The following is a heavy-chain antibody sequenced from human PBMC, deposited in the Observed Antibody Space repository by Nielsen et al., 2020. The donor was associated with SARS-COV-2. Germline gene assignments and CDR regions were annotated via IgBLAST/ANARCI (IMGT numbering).Heavy chain of an antibody. V-gene: IGHV3-15*01. CDR3: TTDLRCGGDCQYYYGMDV. CDR1: GFTFSNAW. D-gene: IGHD2-21*02. CDR2: IKSRTDGGTT. Sequence: GESLKISRAASGFTFSNAWMSWVREAPGKGLEWVGRIKSRTDGGTTDYAAPVKGRFTISRDDSKNTLYLQMNSLKTEDTAVYYCTTDLRCGGDCQYYYGMDVWGQGTTVTVSS. J-gene: IGHJ6*02.